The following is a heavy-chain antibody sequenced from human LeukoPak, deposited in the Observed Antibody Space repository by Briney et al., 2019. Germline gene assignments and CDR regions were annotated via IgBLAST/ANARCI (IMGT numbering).Heavy chain of an antibody. D-gene: IGHD3-3*01. CDR3: ARQGGYDFWSGYYMNYWFDP. V-gene: IGHV4-59*08. CDR2: IYYSGST. Sequence: SETLSLTCTVSGGSISSYYWSWIRQPPGKGLEWIGYIYYSGSTNYNPSLKSRVTISVDTSKNQFSLKLSSVTAADTAVYYCARQGGYDFWSGYYMNYWFDPWGQGTLVTVSS. CDR1: GGSISSYY. J-gene: IGHJ5*02.